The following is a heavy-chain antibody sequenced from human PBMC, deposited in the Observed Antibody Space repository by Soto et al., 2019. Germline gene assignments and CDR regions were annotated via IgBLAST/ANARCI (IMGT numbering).Heavy chain of an antibody. CDR1: GYTFTSYA. J-gene: IGHJ4*02. CDR3: TTDKNGYTPRDPDY. V-gene: IGHV1-3*01. CDR2: INAGNGNT. D-gene: IGHD5-12*01. Sequence: GASVKVSCKASGYTFTSYAMHWVRQAPGQRLEWMGWINAGNGNTKYSQKFQGRVTITRDTSASTAYMELSSLRSEDTAVYYCTTDKNGYTPRDPDYWGQGTLVTVSS.